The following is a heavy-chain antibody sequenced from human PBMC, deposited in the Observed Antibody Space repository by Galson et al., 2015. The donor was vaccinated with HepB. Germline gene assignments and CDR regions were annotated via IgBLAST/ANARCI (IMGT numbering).Heavy chain of an antibody. CDR1: GFTFSSYG. V-gene: IGHV3-30*18. CDR2: ISYDGSNK. CDR3: AKDLEYSGSSINWFDP. D-gene: IGHD1-26*01. J-gene: IGHJ5*02. Sequence: SLRLSCAASGFTFSSYGMHWVRQAPGKGLEWVAVISYDGSNKYYADSVKGRFTISRDNSKNTLYLQMNSLRAEDTAVYYCAKDLEYSGSSINWFDPWGQGTLVTVSS.